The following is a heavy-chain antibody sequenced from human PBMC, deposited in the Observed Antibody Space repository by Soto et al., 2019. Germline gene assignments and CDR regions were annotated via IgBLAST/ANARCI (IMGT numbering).Heavy chain of an antibody. D-gene: IGHD2-2*01. Sequence: QVQIVQSGAEVKKPGASVKVSCKASGYTFTSYAMHWVRQAPGQRLEWMGWINAGNGNTKYSQKFQGRVNITRDTSASTAYMELSSLRSEDTAVYYCARDLGYCSSTSCSPLDYWGQGTLVTVSS. J-gene: IGHJ4*02. CDR1: GYTFTSYA. V-gene: IGHV1-3*01. CDR2: INAGNGNT. CDR3: ARDLGYCSSTSCSPLDY.